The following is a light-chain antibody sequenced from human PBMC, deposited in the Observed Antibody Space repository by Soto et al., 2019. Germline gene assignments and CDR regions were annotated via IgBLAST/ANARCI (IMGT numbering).Light chain of an antibody. CDR3: AAWDGGLKVYV. Sequence: QSVLTQPPSASGTPGQRVTISCAGSSSSIGSNSVNWYQQLPRTAPKVLIYTNSQRPSGVPDRFSGSKSGTSASLAISGLQPEDEADYYCAAWDGGLKVYVFGTGTKLTVL. CDR1: SSSIGSNS. V-gene: IGLV1-44*01. J-gene: IGLJ1*01. CDR2: TNS.